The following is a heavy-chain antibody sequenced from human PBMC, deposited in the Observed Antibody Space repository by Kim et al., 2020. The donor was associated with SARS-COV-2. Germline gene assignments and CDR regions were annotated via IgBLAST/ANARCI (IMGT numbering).Heavy chain of an antibody. Sequence: STYYNPSLKSRVTISVDTSKNQFSLKLSSVTAADTAVYYCARQRAGYFDYWGQGTLVTVSS. CDR2: ST. CDR3: ARQRAGYFDY. V-gene: IGHV4-39*01. D-gene: IGHD6-19*01. J-gene: IGHJ4*02.